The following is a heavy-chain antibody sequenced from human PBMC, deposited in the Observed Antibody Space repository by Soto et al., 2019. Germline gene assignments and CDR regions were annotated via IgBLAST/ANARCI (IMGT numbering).Heavy chain of an antibody. Sequence: HVQLVQSGAEVKKPGSSVKVSCKASGGTFRNYAISWVRQAPGQGLEWMGGIIPIFRTPDYAQKFQGRVTITAAGSTSTASMELNSLRSEDTAVYYCARDPGSPAAAPWSYYGVDVWGQGTTVTVSS. CDR2: IIPIFRTP. CDR1: GGTFRNYA. CDR3: ARDPGSPAAAPWSYYGVDV. J-gene: IGHJ6*02. D-gene: IGHD6-13*01. V-gene: IGHV1-69*12.